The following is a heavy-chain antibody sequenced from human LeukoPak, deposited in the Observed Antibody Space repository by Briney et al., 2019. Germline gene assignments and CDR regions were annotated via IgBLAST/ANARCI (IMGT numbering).Heavy chain of an antibody. Sequence: GGSLRLSCAASGFTFSSYRMHWVRQAPGKGLERLAIISYDGSEKYYADSVKGRFTISRDNSKNTLYMEMNSLRPEDTAVYYCARIAVTGTGGPFDYWGQGTLVTVSS. J-gene: IGHJ4*02. CDR2: ISYDGSEK. CDR1: GFTFSSYR. CDR3: ARIAVTGTGGPFDY. V-gene: IGHV3-30-3*01. D-gene: IGHD6-19*01.